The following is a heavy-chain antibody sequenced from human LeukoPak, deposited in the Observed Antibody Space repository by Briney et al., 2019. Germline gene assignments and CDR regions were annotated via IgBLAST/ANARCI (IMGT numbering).Heavy chain of an antibody. CDR1: GFILSNSG. Sequence: GRSLRLSCAASGFILSNSGMHWVRQAPGKGLEWVAVVSNDGSNKYYADSVKGRFTISRDTSRNTLYLQMSSLRAEDTALYYCAKDRGSRYCTGDGCPWDAFDIWGQGTMVTVSS. CDR3: AKDRGSRYCTGDGCPWDAFDI. V-gene: IGHV3-30*18. CDR2: VSNDGSNK. J-gene: IGHJ3*02. D-gene: IGHD2-8*02.